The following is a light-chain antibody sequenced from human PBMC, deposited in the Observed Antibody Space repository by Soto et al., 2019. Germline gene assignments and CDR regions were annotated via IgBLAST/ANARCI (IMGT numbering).Light chain of an antibody. CDR1: SSDIGGHNF. Sequence: QSVLTQPAAVSGSPGQSITISCTGTSSDIGGHNFVSWYQHHPGKAPKLLIYEVSYRASGVSNRFTGSKSANTASLTISGLHAEDEADYSCSSYTTSSYVVFGGGTKLTVL. CDR2: EVS. CDR3: SSYTTSSYVV. J-gene: IGLJ2*01. V-gene: IGLV2-14*01.